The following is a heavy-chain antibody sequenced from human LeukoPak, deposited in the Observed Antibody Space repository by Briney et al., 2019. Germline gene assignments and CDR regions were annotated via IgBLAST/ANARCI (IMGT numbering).Heavy chain of an antibody. CDR2: IYTSGST. D-gene: IGHD3-22*01. Sequence: PSETLSLTCTVSGGSISSYYWSWIRQPAGKGLEWIGRIYTSGSTNYNPSLKSRVTMSVDTSKNQFSLKLSSVTAADTAVYYCARERVTRYYYDSRPLNWFDPWGQGTLVTVSS. CDR3: ARERVTRYYYDSRPLNWFDP. CDR1: GGSISSYY. J-gene: IGHJ5*02. V-gene: IGHV4-4*07.